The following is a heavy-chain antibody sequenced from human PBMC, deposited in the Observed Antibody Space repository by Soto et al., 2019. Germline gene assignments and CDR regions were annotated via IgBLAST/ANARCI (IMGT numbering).Heavy chain of an antibody. CDR2: ISGSGGST. CDR3: AKGGSRLIVVVITWVDY. CDR1: GFTFSSYA. D-gene: IGHD3-22*01. V-gene: IGHV3-23*01. Sequence: ESLRLSCAASGFTFSSYAMSWVRQAPGKGLEWVSAISGSGGSTYYADSVKGWFTISRDNSKNTLYLQMNSLRAEDTAVYYCAKGGSRLIVVVITWVDYWGQGTLVTV. J-gene: IGHJ4*02.